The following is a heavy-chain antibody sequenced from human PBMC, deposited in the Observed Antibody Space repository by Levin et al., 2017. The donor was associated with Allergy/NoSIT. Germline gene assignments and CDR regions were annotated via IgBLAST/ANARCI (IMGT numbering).Heavy chain of an antibody. D-gene: IGHD5-12*01. J-gene: IGHJ4*02. CDR2: SSSNGRTL. CDR1: GFSFSSHE. Sequence: GGSLRLSCATSGFSFSSHEINWVRQAPGKGLQWVAYSSSNGRTLYYADSVKGRFTISRDSAKNSLYLQMNSLRVEDTAVYYCARMVATIGPFDYWGQGTLVTVSS. CDR3: ARMVATIGPFDY. V-gene: IGHV3-48*03.